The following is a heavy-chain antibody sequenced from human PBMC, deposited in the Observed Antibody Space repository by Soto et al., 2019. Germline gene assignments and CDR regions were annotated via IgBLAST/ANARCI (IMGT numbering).Heavy chain of an antibody. Sequence: ASVKVSCKASGYTFTSNDINWVRQATGQGLEWMGWMNPNSGNTGYAQKFQGRVTITADKSTSTAYMELSSLRSEDTAVYYCARETGTGRYYYYYMDVWGKGTTVTVSS. CDR2: MNPNSGNT. CDR1: GYTFTSND. V-gene: IGHV1-8*01. D-gene: IGHD1-1*01. J-gene: IGHJ6*03. CDR3: ARETGTGRYYYYYMDV.